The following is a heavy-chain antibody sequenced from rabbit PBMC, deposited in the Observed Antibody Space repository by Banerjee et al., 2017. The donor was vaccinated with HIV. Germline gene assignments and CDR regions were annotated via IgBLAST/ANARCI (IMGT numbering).Heavy chain of an antibody. CDR2: IYAGGSGTT. J-gene: IGHJ4*01. CDR1: GFSFSGSYW. V-gene: IGHV1S40*01. D-gene: IGHD1-1*01. CDR3: ARDLTGVIGWNFNL. Sequence: QSLEESGGDLVKPGASLTLTCTASGFSFSGSYWSCWVRQAPGKGLEWIACIYAGGSGTTYYATWAKGRFTISKTSSTTVTLQMTSLTAADTATYFCARDLTGVIGWNFNLWGPGTLVTVS.